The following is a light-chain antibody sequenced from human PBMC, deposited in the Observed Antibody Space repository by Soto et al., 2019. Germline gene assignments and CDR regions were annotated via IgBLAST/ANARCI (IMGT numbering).Light chain of an antibody. CDR1: SSDVGGYNY. J-gene: IGLJ2*01. CDR2: DVT. V-gene: IGLV2-14*03. Sequence: QSALTQPASVSGSPGQSITISCTGTSSDVGGYNYVSWYQQHPGKAPKLMIFDVTDRPSGVSDRFSGSKSGNTASLTISGLQAEDEADYYRSSYTSSSVVVFGGGTQLTVL. CDR3: SSYTSSSVVV.